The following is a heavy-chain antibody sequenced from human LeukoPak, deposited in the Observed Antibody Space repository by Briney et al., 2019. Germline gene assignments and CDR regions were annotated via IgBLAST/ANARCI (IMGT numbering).Heavy chain of an antibody. D-gene: IGHD1-26*01. J-gene: IGHJ4*02. CDR2: INPNSGGT. CDR3: ATRPYSGTSLDY. Sequence: ASVKVSCKASEYTFTGYYMHWVRQAPGQGLEWMGWINPNSGGTNYAQKFQGRVTMTRDTSISTAYMKLSRLRSDDTAVYYCATRPYSGTSLDYWGQGTLVTVSS. V-gene: IGHV1-2*02. CDR1: EYTFTGYY.